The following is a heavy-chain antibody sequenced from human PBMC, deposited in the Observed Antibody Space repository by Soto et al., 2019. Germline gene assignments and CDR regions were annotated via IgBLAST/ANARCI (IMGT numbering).Heavy chain of an antibody. J-gene: IGHJ3*02. CDR2: ISYDGSNQ. D-gene: IGHD2-8*02. V-gene: IGHV3-30*18. CDR1: GFIFSTYG. Sequence: ESGGGVVQPGRSLRLSCAASGFIFSTYGMHWVRQAPGKGLEWVAVISYDGSNQYYEDSVKGRFTISRDNSKNTLYLQMNSLIVEDTAVYYCAKSWSGSHGAFDMWGQGTMVTVSA. CDR3: AKSWSGSHGAFDM.